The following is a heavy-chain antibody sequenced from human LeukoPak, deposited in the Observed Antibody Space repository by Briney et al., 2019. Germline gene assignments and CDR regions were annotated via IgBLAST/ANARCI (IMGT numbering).Heavy chain of an antibody. J-gene: IGHJ4*02. CDR3: ARDSGVYTSSWYLNY. Sequence: PSQTLSLTCTVSGGSISSGGYYWSWFRQHPGKGLEYIGYIYYSGSTYYNPSLKSRVNISLDTSKNQFSLKLSSVTAADTAVYYCARDSGVYTSSWYLNYWGQGTLVTVSS. CDR1: GGSISSGGYY. V-gene: IGHV4-31*03. CDR2: IYYSGST. D-gene: IGHD6-13*01.